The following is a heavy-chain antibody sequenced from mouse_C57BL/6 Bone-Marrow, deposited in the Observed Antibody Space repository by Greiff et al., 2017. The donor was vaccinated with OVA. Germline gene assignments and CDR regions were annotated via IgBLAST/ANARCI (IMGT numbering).Heavy chain of an antibody. J-gene: IGHJ3*01. CDR3: ARDQGGLITIAY. Sequence: DVMLVESGGGLVKPGGSLKLSCAASGFTFSSYAMSWVRQTPEKRLEWVATISDGGSYTYYPDNVKGRFTISRDNAKNNLYLQMSHLKSEDTAMYYCARDQGGLITIAYWGQGTLVTVSA. CDR1: GFTFSSYA. CDR2: ISDGGSYT. D-gene: IGHD1-1*01. V-gene: IGHV5-4*01.